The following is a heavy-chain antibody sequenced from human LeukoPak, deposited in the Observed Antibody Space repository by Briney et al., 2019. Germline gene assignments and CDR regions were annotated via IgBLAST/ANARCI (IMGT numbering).Heavy chain of an antibody. J-gene: IGHJ5*02. CDR1: GFTFSSYA. Sequence: GGSLRLSCAASGFTFSSYAMSWVRQAPGKGLEWVSAISGSGGSTYYADSVKGRFTISRDNSKNTLYLQMNSLRAEDTAVYYCAKDWRGWELLLQLDPWGQGTLVTVSS. CDR2: ISGSGGST. V-gene: IGHV3-23*01. D-gene: IGHD1-26*01. CDR3: AKDWRGWELLLQLDP.